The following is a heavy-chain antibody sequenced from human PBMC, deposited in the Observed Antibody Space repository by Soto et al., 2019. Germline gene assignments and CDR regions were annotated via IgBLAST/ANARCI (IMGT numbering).Heavy chain of an antibody. CDR3: AKDWGGEFSPYYYYYGMAV. CDR2: ISYDGSNK. D-gene: IGHD3-10*01. J-gene: IGHJ6*02. CDR1: GFTFSSYG. V-gene: IGHV3-30*18. Sequence: GGSLRLSCAASGFTFSSYGMHWVRQAPGKGLEWVAVISYDGSNKYYADSVKGRFTISRDNSKNTLYLQMNSLRAEDTAVYYCAKDWGGEFSPYYYYYGMAVWGQGTTVTVSS.